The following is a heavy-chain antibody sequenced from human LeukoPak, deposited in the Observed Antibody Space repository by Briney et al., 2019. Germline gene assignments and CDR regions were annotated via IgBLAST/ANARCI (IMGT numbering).Heavy chain of an antibody. CDR1: GFTVSTNF. J-gene: IGHJ4*01. Sequence: GGSLRLSCVVSGFTVSTNFMSWVRQAPGERLEWVSVIYSGGSTYYADSVKGRFTISRDNSKNTLYLQMNSLRAEDTAVYYCAKGIYSSGWSYFDYWGHGTLVTVSS. D-gene: IGHD6-19*01. CDR2: IYSGGST. V-gene: IGHV3-53*01. CDR3: AKGIYSSGWSYFDY.